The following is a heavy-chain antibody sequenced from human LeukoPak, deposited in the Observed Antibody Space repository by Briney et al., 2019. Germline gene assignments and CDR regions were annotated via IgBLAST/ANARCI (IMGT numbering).Heavy chain of an antibody. CDR1: GFTFSSYW. V-gene: IGHV3-74*01. CDR2: INSDGSST. J-gene: IGHJ4*02. Sequence: PGGSLRLSCAAPGFTFSSYWMHWVRQAPGKGLVWVSRINSDGSSTSYADSVKGRFTISRDNAKNTLYLQMNSLRSEDTAVYYCAAAPQTHRYLGYWGQGTLVTVSS. CDR3: AAAPQTHRYLGY. D-gene: IGHD3-16*02.